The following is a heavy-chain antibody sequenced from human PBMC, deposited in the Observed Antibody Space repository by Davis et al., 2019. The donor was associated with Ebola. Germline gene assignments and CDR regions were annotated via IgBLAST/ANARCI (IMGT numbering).Heavy chain of an antibody. V-gene: IGHV3-30*03. D-gene: IGHD5-18*01. CDR3: ATGQWRLWLIY. Sequence: GESLKISCAASGFTFSSYGMHWVRQAPGKGLEWVAVISYDGSNKYYADSVKGRFTISRDNSKNTLYLQMNSLRAEDTAVYYCATGQWRLWLIYWGQGTLVTVSS. J-gene: IGHJ4*02. CDR2: ISYDGSNK. CDR1: GFTFSSYG.